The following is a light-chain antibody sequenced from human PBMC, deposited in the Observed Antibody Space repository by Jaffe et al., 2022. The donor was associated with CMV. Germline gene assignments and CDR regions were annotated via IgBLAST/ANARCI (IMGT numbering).Light chain of an antibody. V-gene: IGKV4-1*01. CDR1: QSILQSSNNQNH. J-gene: IGKJ3*01. CDR2: WAS. Sequence: DIVMTQSPDFLTVSLGERATLNCKSSQSILQSSNNQNHLGWYQLKPGQPPRLLVYWASTRKSGVPDRFSGSGSGTDFNLTIGSLQAEDVALYYCQQYYTTPFTFGPGTKVEIK. CDR3: QQYYTTPFT.